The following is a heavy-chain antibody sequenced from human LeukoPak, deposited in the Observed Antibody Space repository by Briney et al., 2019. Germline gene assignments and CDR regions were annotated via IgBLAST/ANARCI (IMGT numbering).Heavy chain of an antibody. CDR3: ARGGGLDV. V-gene: IGHV3-74*01. J-gene: IGHJ6*02. Sequence: GGSLRLSCAASGFTFSNYWMHWVRQAPGKGLVWVSRTSTDGSDTSYADSVRGRFTISRDNSKNSLYLEMNSLRAEDTAVYFCARGGGLDVWGQGATVTVSS. CDR1: GFTFSNYW. D-gene: IGHD3-16*01. CDR2: TSTDGSDT.